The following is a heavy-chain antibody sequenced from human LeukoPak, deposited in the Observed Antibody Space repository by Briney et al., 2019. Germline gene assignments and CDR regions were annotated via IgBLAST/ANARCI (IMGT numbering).Heavy chain of an antibody. CDR1: GFTFSSFW. V-gene: IGHV3-15*01. Sequence: GGSLRLSCAASGFTFSSFWMSWVRQAPGKGLEWVGRIKSKTDGGTRDYAAPVKGRFTISRDDSKNTLYLQMNSLKTEDTSVYYCTTFDYAAFLIWGQGTIVTVSS. D-gene: IGHD4/OR15-4a*01. J-gene: IGHJ3*02. CDR3: TTFDYAAFLI. CDR2: IKSKTDGGTR.